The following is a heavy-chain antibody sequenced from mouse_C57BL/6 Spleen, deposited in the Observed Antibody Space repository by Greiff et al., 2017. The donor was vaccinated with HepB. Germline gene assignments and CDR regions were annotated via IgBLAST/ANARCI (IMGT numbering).Heavy chain of an antibody. CDR2: ISDGGSYT. D-gene: IGHD1-1*01. V-gene: IGHV5-4*01. CDR1: GFTFSSYA. J-gene: IGHJ3*01. CDR3: ARDRSYGTLAFAY. Sequence: EVQLVESGGGLVKPGGSLKLSCAASGFTFSSYAMSWVRQTPEKRLEWVATISDGGSYTYYPDNVKGRFTISRDNAKNNLYLQMSHLKSEDTAMYYCARDRSYGTLAFAYWGQGTLVTVSA.